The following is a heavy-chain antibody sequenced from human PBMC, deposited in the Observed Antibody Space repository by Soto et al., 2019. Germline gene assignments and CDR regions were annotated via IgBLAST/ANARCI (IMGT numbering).Heavy chain of an antibody. V-gene: IGHV3-30-3*01. CDR2: VSFDGSNK. J-gene: IGHJ4*02. Sequence: QVQLVESGGGVVQPGRSLRLSCAASGFTFSTHAMHWVRQAPGKGLECVAIVSFDGSNKYYADSVKGRFTISRDNSKHTLYLQMSGLTHEDTAFYYCARDQTGITTAGGGRIDHWGQGTLVTVSS. CDR1: GFTFSTHA. CDR3: ARDQTGITTAGGGRIDH. D-gene: IGHD6-13*01.